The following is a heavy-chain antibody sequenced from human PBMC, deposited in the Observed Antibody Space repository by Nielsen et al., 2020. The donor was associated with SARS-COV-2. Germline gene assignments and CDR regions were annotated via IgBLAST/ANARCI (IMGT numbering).Heavy chain of an antibody. V-gene: IGHV1-69*13. D-gene: IGHD4-17*01. CDR2: IIPIFGTA. J-gene: IGHJ4*02. Sequence: SVKVSCKASGGTFSSYAINWVRQAPGQGLEWMGGIIPIFGTANYAQKFQGRVTITADESTSTAYMELSSLRSEDTAVYYCASDYGDYEGVYWGQGTLVTVSS. CDR1: GGTFSSYA. CDR3: ASDYGDYEGVY.